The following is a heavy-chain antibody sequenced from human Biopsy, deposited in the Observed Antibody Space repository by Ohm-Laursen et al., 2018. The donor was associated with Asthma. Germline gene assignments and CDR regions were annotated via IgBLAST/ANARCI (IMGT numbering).Heavy chain of an antibody. V-gene: IGHV3-53*01. CDR2: IYSGGTS. Sequence: RLSCAALGLTASRDPMFWVRQAPGKGLEWVSVIYSGGTSHTADSVRGRFAISRDFSKNTLHLQMHSLRVEDTAVYYCARGDSSGWSHYYFDYWGQGTLVTVSS. CDR3: ARGDSSGWSHYYFDY. CDR1: GLTASRDP. J-gene: IGHJ4*02. D-gene: IGHD6-19*01.